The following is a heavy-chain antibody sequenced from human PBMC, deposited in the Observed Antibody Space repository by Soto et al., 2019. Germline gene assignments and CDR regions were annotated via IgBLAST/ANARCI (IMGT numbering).Heavy chain of an antibody. J-gene: IGHJ4*02. CDR1: GFSFSTYG. CDR3: AKGFGNYGAFDY. Sequence: GGSLRLSCAASGFSFSTYGMHWVRQAPGKGLEWVAFISNDGSNKYYADSVKGRFTISRDNSKNTLYLQMNSLRAEDTAVYYCAKGFGNYGAFDYGGQGTLVTVS. V-gene: IGHV3-30*18. CDR2: ISNDGSNK. D-gene: IGHD1-7*01.